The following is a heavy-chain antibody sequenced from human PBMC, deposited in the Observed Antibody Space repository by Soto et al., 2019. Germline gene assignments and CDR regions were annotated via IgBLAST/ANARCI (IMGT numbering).Heavy chain of an antibody. V-gene: IGHV3-23*01. J-gene: IGHJ3*02. CDR3: AKDSPYSASYKEDGFDI. CDR1: GFTFSSYA. D-gene: IGHD1-26*01. Sequence: GGSLRLSCEVSGFTFSSYAMSWVRQAPGRGLEWVSSISGSGGSTYHADSVNGRFTISRVNSKNTVFLQMNSLRAEDTAVYYCAKDSPYSASYKEDGFDIWGQGSLVTVSS. CDR2: ISGSGGST.